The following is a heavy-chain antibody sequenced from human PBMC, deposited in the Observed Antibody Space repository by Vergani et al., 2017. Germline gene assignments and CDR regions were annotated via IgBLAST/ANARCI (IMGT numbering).Heavy chain of an antibody. J-gene: IGHJ6*02. Sequence: QVQLQQWGGGLLKPSETLSLTCVVNGGSFTSYHWTWIRQSPGEGLEWVGDIDHTGRPDYNPSLKSRLTMSVDKSRNQFSLTLTSVTATAAAIYFCARVNTETNGHLYYYYDMDVWGQGTAVTVS. CDR2: IDHTGRP. D-gene: IGHD4-11*01. CDR3: ARVNTETNGHLYYYYDMDV. CDR1: GGSFTSYH. V-gene: IGHV4-34*01.